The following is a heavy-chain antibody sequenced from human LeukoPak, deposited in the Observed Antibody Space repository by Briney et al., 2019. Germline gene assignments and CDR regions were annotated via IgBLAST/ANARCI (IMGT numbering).Heavy chain of an antibody. V-gene: IGHV1-18*01. CDR1: GYTFTSYG. CDR3: ASGPPGYCSSTSCYGSLDY. J-gene: IGHJ4*02. D-gene: IGHD2-2*01. Sequence: GASVKVSCKASGYTFTSYGISWVRQAPGQGLEWMGWISAYNGNTNYAQKLQGRVTMTTDTSTSTAYMELRSLRSDDTAVYYCASGPPGYCSSTSCYGSLDYWGQGTLVTVSS. CDR2: ISAYNGNT.